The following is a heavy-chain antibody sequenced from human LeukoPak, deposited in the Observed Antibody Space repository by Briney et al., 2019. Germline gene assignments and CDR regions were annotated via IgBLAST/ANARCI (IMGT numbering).Heavy chain of an antibody. CDR2: ISGSGGST. Sequence: GGSLRLFCAASGFTFSSYAMSWVRQAPGKGLEWVSAISGSGGSTYYADSVKGRFTISRDNSKNTLYLQMNSLRAEDTAVYYCAKVRGSSSWFYYGMDVWGQGTTVTVSS. V-gene: IGHV3-23*01. D-gene: IGHD6-13*01. CDR1: GFTFSSYA. J-gene: IGHJ6*02. CDR3: AKVRGSSSWFYYGMDV.